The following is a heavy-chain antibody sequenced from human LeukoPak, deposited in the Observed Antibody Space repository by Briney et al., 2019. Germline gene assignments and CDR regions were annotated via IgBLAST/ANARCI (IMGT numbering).Heavy chain of an antibody. CDR2: IYYSERT. CDR3: VKRDNTGWNYFDH. V-gene: IGHV4-59*08. J-gene: IGHJ4*02. D-gene: IGHD6-19*01. CDR1: AGSINSHY. Sequence: SETLSLTCTASAGSINSHYWSWIRQPPGKGLQWIGDIYYSERTNYNPSLRSRVTISVDTSKNQLSLKLTSVLAADTAMYYCVKRDNTGWNYFDHWGQGILVTVSS.